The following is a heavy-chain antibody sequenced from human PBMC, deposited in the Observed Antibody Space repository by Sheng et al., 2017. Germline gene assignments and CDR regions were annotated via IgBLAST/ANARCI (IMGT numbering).Heavy chain of an antibody. V-gene: IGHV4-31*11. CDR3: ARGCSGGSCYRAFDY. J-gene: IGHJ4*02. Sequence: QVQLQESGPGLVKPSQTLSLTCAVSGGSISSGGYYWSWIRQHPGKGLEWIGYIYYSGSTYYNPSLKSRVTISVDTSKNQFSLKLSSVTAADTAVYYCARGCSGGSCYRAFDYWGQGTLVTVSS. CDR1: GGSISSGGYY. D-gene: IGHD2-15*01. CDR2: IYYSGST.